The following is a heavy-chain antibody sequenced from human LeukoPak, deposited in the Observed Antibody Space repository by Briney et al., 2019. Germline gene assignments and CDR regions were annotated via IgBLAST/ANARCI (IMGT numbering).Heavy chain of an antibody. D-gene: IGHD4-17*01. V-gene: IGHV1-69*13. Sequence: ASVKVSCKASGYTLSSYYIHWVRQAPGQGLEWMGGIIPIFGTANYAQKFQGRVTITADESTSTAYMELSSLRSEDTAVYYCARMGTTVTPDYWGQGTLVTVSS. CDR1: GYTLSSYY. CDR2: IIPIFGTA. CDR3: ARMGTTVTPDY. J-gene: IGHJ4*02.